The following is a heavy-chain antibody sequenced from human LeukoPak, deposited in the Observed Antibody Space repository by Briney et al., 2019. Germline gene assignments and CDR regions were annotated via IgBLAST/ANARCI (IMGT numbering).Heavy chain of an antibody. J-gene: IGHJ4*02. CDR2: ISYDGGNK. CDR3: AREHLDRALDY. CDR1: GFTFSSSA. V-gene: IGHV3-30-3*01. D-gene: IGHD3-22*01. Sequence: QTGGSLRLSCAASGFTFSSSAMHWVRQAPGKGLEWVAVISYDGGNKYYADSVKGRFTISRDNSKNTLYLQMNSLRAEDTAVYYCAREHLDRALDYWGQGTLVTVSS.